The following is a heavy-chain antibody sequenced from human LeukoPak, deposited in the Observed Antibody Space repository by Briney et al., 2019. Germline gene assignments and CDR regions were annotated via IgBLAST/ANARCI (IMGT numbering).Heavy chain of an antibody. V-gene: IGHV5-51*01. D-gene: IGHD3-3*01. J-gene: IGHJ4*02. Sequence: GESLKISCKGSGYSFTSYWIGWARQMPGKGLEWMGIIYPGDSDTRYSPSFQGQVTISADKSISTAYLQWSSMKASAPAMYYCARMEWLFGPNDYWGQGPLVTVSS. CDR3: ARMEWLFGPNDY. CDR2: IYPGDSDT. CDR1: GYSFTSYW.